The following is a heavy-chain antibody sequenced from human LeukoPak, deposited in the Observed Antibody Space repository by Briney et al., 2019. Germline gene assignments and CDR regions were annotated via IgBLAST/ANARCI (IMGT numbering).Heavy chain of an antibody. CDR1: GSSISSGGYY. Sequence: SQTLSLTCTVSGSSISSGGYYWSWIRQPPGKGLEWIGYIYYSGSTNYNPSLKSRVTISVDTSKNQFSLKLSSVTAADTAVYYCAREGPGIAAAGTDAFDIWGQGTMVTVSS. V-gene: IGHV4-61*08. J-gene: IGHJ3*02. D-gene: IGHD6-13*01. CDR3: AREGPGIAAAGTDAFDI. CDR2: IYYSGST.